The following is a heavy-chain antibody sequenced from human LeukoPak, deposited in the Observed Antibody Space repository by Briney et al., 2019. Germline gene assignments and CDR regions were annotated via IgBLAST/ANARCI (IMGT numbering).Heavy chain of an antibody. CDR3: ARPGYCSSTSCYAIDY. CDR1: GYRFTSYW. J-gene: IGHJ4*02. Sequence: GESLKISCKGSGYRFTSYWIGWVRQMPGKGLEWMGIIYPGDSDTRYSPSFQGQVTISADKSISTAYLQWSSLKASDTAMYYCARPGYCSSTSCYAIDYWGQGTLVTVSS. CDR2: IYPGDSDT. V-gene: IGHV5-51*01. D-gene: IGHD2-2*01.